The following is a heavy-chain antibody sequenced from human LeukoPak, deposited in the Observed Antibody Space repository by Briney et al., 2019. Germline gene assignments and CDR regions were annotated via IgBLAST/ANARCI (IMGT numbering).Heavy chain of an antibody. V-gene: IGHV3-9*01. CDR3: ARGYYYDTSGYSPLDH. Sequence: GGSLRLSCAASGFNFAGYSMHWVRQAPGKGLEWLAGINWNSGSMGYADSLKGRFIISRENAKNSLYLQMNSLGVEDTALYYCARGYYYDTSGYSPLDHWGQGTLVTVSS. CDR1: GFNFAGYS. J-gene: IGHJ4*02. D-gene: IGHD3-22*01. CDR2: INWNSGSM.